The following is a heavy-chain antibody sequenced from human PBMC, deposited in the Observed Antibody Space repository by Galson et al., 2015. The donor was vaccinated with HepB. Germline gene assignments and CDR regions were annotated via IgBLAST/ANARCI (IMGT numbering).Heavy chain of an antibody. J-gene: IGHJ6*02. CDR3: ARLDGVGPVDYYGMDV. Sequence: SETLSLTCTVSGGSISSYYWSWIRQPPGKGLEWIGYIYYSGSTNYNPSLKSRVTISVDTSKNQFSLKLSSVTAADTAVYYCARLDGVGPVDYYGMDVWGQGTTVTVSS. V-gene: IGHV4-59*08. CDR2: IYYSGST. D-gene: IGHD1-26*01. CDR1: GGSISSYY.